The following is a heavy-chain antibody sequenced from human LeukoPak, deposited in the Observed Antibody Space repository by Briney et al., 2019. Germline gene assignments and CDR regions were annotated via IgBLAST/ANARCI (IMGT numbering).Heavy chain of an antibody. Sequence: SETLSLTCIVSGYSTISDYFWGWVRQPPGKGPEWIGSIFHSGSVYYNPSLKSRVTISIDPSKNRFSLKLTSVTAADTAIYYCARVVASTSIDSWGQGTLVTVSS. D-gene: IGHD2-15*01. J-gene: IGHJ4*02. CDR3: ARVVASTSIDS. V-gene: IGHV4-38-2*02. CDR2: IFHSGSV. CDR1: GYSTISDYF.